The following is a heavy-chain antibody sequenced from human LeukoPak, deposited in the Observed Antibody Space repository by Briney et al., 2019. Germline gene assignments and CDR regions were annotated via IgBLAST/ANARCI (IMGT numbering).Heavy chain of an antibody. CDR2: ISGGGGTT. CDR1: GFTFSSYA. Sequence: GGSLRLSCAASGFTFSSYAMSWVRQAPGKRLEWVSAISGGGGTTYYADSVKGRFTISGDNSKNTLFLQMNSLRAEDTAVYYCARGSGQWGFDSWGQGTLVTVSS. V-gene: IGHV3-23*01. J-gene: IGHJ4*02. CDR3: ARGSGQWGFDS. D-gene: IGHD3-10*01.